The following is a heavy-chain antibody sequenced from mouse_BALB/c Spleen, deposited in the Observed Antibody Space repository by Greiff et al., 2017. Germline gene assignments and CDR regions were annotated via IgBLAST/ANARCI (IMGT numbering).Heavy chain of an antibody. V-gene: IGHV14-3*02. CDR1: GFNIKDTY. CDR3: ATLYDGYLAWFAY. Sequence: VHVKQSGAELVKPGASVKLSCTASGFNIKDTYMHWVKQRPEQGLEWIGRIDPANGNTKYDPKFQGKATITADTSSNTAYLQLSSLTSEDTAVYYCATLYDGYLAWFAYWGQGTLVTVSA. J-gene: IGHJ3*01. CDR2: IDPANGNT. D-gene: IGHD2-3*01.